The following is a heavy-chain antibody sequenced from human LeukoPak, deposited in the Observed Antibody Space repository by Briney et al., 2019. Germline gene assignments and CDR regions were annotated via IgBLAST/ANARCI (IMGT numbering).Heavy chain of an antibody. Sequence: SETLSLTCTVSGGSISSGDYYWSWIRQPPGKGLEWIGYIYYSGSTYYNPSLKSRVTISVETSKNQFSLKLSSVTAADTAVYYCASLLNVAGYSGYDSDYWGQGTLVTVSS. CDR2: IYYSGST. V-gene: IGHV4-30-4*08. D-gene: IGHD5-12*01. J-gene: IGHJ4*02. CDR3: ASLLNVAGYSGYDSDY. CDR1: GGSISSGDYY.